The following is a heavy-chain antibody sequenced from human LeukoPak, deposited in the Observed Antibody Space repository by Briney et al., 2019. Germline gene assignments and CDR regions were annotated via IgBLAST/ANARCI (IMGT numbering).Heavy chain of an antibody. D-gene: IGHD1-26*01. CDR2: ISSGSGTI. CDR3: AREDGSYFNY. CDR1: GFTFSTYS. V-gene: IGHV3-48*01. Sequence: PGGSLRLSCAASGFTFSTYSMNWVRQAPGKGLEWVSYISSGSGTIYYAESVKGRFTISRDNAKNPLYLQMNSLRAEDTAVYYCAREDGSYFNYWGQGTLVTVSS. J-gene: IGHJ4*02.